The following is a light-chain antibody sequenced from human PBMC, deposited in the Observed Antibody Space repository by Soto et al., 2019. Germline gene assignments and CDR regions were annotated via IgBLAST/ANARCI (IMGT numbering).Light chain of an antibody. Sequence: QSVLTQPASVSGSPGQSITIPCGGTSSDVGSYNVVSWYQQHPGKAPKLVIYDVSNRPSGVSPRFSGAKSGNTASLTIAGLQAEDEADYYCSSYTRRSTYVFGTGTRSPS. J-gene: IGLJ1*01. CDR2: DVS. CDR1: SSDVGSYNV. V-gene: IGLV2-14*03. CDR3: SSYTRRSTYV.